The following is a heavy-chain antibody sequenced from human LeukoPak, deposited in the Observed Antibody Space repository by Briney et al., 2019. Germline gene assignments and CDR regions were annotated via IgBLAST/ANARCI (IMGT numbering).Heavy chain of an antibody. D-gene: IGHD6-13*01. V-gene: IGHV4-34*01. Sequence: SETLSLTCAVYGGSFSGYYWSWIRQPPGKGLEWIGEINHSGSTNYNPSLKSRVTISVYTSKNQFSLKLSSVTAADTAVYYCARWARAGKFSYYYYYMDVWGKGTTVTVSS. CDR1: GGSFSGYY. CDR3: ARWARAGKFSYYYYYMDV. CDR2: INHSGST. J-gene: IGHJ6*03.